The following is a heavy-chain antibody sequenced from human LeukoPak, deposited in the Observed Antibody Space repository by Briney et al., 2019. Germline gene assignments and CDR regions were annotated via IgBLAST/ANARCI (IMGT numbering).Heavy chain of an antibody. Sequence: PSETLSLTCTVSGGSISSGDYCWSWIRQPPGKGLEWIGYIYYSGSTYYNPSLKSRVTISVDTSKNQFSLKLSSVTAADTAVYYCARGQDYYDSSGLFDYWGQGTLVTVSS. V-gene: IGHV4-30-4*01. CDR1: GGSISSGDYC. J-gene: IGHJ4*02. D-gene: IGHD3-22*01. CDR3: ARGQDYYDSSGLFDY. CDR2: IYYSGST.